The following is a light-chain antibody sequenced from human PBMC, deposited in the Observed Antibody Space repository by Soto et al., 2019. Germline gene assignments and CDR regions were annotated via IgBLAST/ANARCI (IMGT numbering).Light chain of an antibody. Sequence: KLTQSPSSLSASVGDRVTIPCRASLTISNCLAWYQQKPGKIPKLLIYAASTLQAGVPSRFSGSGSGTEFTLTISSLQPEDFATYYCQQYAAYPRAFGQGTKVDIK. CDR3: QQYAAYPRA. J-gene: IGKJ1*01. CDR2: AAS. CDR1: LTISNC. V-gene: IGKV1-27*01.